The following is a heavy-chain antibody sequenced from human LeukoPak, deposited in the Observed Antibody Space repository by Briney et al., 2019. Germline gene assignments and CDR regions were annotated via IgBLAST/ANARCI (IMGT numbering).Heavy chain of an antibody. V-gene: IGHV5-51*01. J-gene: IGHJ5*02. CDR2: VYPGDSDT. Sequence: PGESLKISCKGSGYSFTSYWVAWLRQMPGKGLEWMGIVYPGDSDTNYSPSFQGHVTISADKSISTAYLQWSSLKASDTAMYYCARQADGEWFDPWGQGTLVTVSS. CDR3: ARQADGEWFDP. CDR1: GYSFTSYW.